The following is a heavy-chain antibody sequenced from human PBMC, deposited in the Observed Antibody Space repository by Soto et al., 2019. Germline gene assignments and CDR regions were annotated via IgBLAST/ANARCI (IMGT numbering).Heavy chain of an antibody. D-gene: IGHD1-26*01. Sequence: PSETLSLTCTVSGGSISGYYWSRIRQPPGKGLEWIGYIYYSGSTNYKPSLRSRVTISVDTSKSQFSLKLNSVTAADTAVYYCARQAFSGTYLDFWGQGTLVTVSS. CDR3: ARQAFSGTYLDF. CDR1: GGSISGYY. CDR2: IYYSGST. V-gene: IGHV4-59*08. J-gene: IGHJ4*02.